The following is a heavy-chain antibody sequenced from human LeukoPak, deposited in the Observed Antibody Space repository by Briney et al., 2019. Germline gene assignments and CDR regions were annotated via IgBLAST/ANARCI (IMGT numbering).Heavy chain of an antibody. Sequence: PGGSLRLSCAASGFTVSSNYMSWVRQAPGKGLEWVSVIYSGGNTYYADSVKGRFTISRDNSKNTLYLQMNSLRAEDTALYYCAKGLERESRLDSWGQGTLVTVSS. CDR3: AKGLERESRLDS. J-gene: IGHJ4*02. CDR1: GFTVSSNY. CDR2: IYSGGNT. V-gene: IGHV3-53*01. D-gene: IGHD1-1*01.